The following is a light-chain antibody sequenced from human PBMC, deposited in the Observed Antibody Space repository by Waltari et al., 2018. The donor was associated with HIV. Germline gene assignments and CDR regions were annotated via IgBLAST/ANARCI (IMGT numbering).Light chain of an antibody. V-gene: IGLV2-11*01. CDR1: SSDVGGYNY. CDR3: CSYAGSYTFV. CDR2: DVT. J-gene: IGLJ2*01. Sequence: QSALTQPRSVSGSPGQSVTISCTGTSSDVGGYNYVSWNQQHPGKAPKRMIYDVTKRPSGVPDRFSGSKSGNTASLTISGLQAEDEADYYCCSYAGSYTFVFGGGTKVTVL.